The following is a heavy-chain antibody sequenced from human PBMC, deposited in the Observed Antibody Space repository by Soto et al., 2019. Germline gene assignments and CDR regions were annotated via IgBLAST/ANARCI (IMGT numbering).Heavy chain of an antibody. CDR2: IWYDGGNK. CDR1: GFTFSSYG. Sequence: PGGSLRLSCAASGFTFSSYGMHWVRQAPGKGLEWVAVIWYDGGNKYYADSVKGRFTISRDNSKNTLYLQMNSLRAEDTAVYYCAREGRWLQFSFDYWGQGTLVTVSS. V-gene: IGHV3-33*01. D-gene: IGHD5-12*01. J-gene: IGHJ4*02. CDR3: AREGRWLQFSFDY.